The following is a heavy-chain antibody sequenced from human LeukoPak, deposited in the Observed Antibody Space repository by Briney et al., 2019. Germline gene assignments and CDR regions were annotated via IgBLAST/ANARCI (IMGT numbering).Heavy chain of an antibody. J-gene: IGHJ4*02. CDR1: DHIFNSYG. Sequence: GASVKVSCKASDHIFNSYGFSWVRQAPGQGLEWMGWISGYNGNTRFAQKFQGRVIVTTDTSRRTAYLELRSLRSDDTALYYCATRREYGAGSYHISWGQGTQVTVSS. CDR2: ISGYNGNT. CDR3: ATRREYGAGSYHIS. V-gene: IGHV1-18*01. D-gene: IGHD3-10*01.